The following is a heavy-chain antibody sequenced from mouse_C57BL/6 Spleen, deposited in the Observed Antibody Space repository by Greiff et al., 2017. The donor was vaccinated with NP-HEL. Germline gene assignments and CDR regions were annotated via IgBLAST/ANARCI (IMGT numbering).Heavy chain of an antibody. CDR2: INPSNGGT. CDR1: GYTFTSYW. CDR3: ANLGGYAGGNYFDY. Sequence: QVQLQQPGTELVKPGASVKLSCKASGYTFTSYWMHWVKQRPGQGLEWIGNINPSNGGTNYNEKFKGKATLTVDKSSSTAYMALSSLTSEDSAVSSCANLGGYAGGNYFDYWGQGTTLTVSS. D-gene: IGHD2-2*01. V-gene: IGHV1-53*01. J-gene: IGHJ2*01.